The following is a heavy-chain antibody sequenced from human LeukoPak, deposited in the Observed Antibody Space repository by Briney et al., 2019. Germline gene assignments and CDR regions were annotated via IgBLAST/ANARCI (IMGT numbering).Heavy chain of an antibody. D-gene: IGHD1-26*01. Sequence: ASVKVSCKASGGTFSSYAISLVRQAPGQGLEWMGGIIPIFGTANYAQKFQGRVTITTDESTSTAYMELSSLRSEDTAVYYCARDREELHSFDYWGQGSLVTVSS. CDR3: ARDREELHSFDY. J-gene: IGHJ4*02. CDR1: GGTFSSYA. V-gene: IGHV1-69*05. CDR2: IIPIFGTA.